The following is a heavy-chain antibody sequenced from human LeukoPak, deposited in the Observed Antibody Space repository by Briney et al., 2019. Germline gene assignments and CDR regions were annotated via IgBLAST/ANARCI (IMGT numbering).Heavy chain of an antibody. V-gene: IGHV4-30-2*01. J-gene: IGHJ4*02. CDR3: ARDVGQWPNY. CDR2: IYHSGST. Sequence: SQTLSLTCTVSGGSISSYYWSWIRQPPGKGLECIGYIYHSGSTYYNPSYKSRVTISVDKSKNQFSLKLNSVTAADTAVYYCARDVGQWPNYWGQGTLVTVSS. D-gene: IGHD6-19*01. CDR1: GGSISSYY.